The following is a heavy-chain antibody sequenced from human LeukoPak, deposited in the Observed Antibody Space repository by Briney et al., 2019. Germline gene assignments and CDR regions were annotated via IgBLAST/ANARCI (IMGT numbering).Heavy chain of an antibody. CDR3: AAEYNWNYYYGMDV. Sequence: SVTVSCKASGFTFTSSAMQWVRQARGQRLEWIGWIVVGSGNTNYAQKFQERVTITRDMSTSTAYMELSSLRSEDTAVYYCAAEYNWNYYYGMDVWGQGTTVTVSS. V-gene: IGHV1-58*02. CDR1: GFTFTSSA. D-gene: IGHD1-20*01. CDR2: IVVGSGNT. J-gene: IGHJ6*02.